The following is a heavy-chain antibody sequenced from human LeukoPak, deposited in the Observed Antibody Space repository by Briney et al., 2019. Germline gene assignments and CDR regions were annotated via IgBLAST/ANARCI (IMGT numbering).Heavy chain of an antibody. V-gene: IGHV4-59*12. J-gene: IGHJ3*02. CDR2: VYSSGTT. CDR3: ARGYLDLDAFDI. CDR1: GGSISGYY. D-gene: IGHD2/OR15-2a*01. Sequence: SETLSLTCTVSGGSISGYYWNWIRQTPGKGLEWIGYVYSSGTTKYNAALERRVTISVDTSKNQFSLKMNSVTAADTAVYYCARGYLDLDAFDIWGQGTMVTVSS.